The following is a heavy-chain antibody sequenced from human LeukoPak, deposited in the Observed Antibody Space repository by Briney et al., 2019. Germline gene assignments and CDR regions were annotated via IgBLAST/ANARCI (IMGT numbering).Heavy chain of an antibody. CDR2: IDPNSGDT. V-gene: IGHV1-2*02. J-gene: IGHJ3*02. CDR1: GYTXTGYF. Sequence: ASVKVSCKASGYTXTGYFMHWVRQAPGQGLEWMGWIDPNSGDTNYAQNFQGRVTMTRDTSISTAYMELSSLRSDDTAVYYCARVKFPAKDAFDIWGQGTMVTVSS. CDR3: ARVKFPAKDAFDI.